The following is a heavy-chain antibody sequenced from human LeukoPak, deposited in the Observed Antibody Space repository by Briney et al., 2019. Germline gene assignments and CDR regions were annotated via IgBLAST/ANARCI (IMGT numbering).Heavy chain of an antibody. CDR2: ISGSGGST. CDR3: AKVPGRYYDSSGYSPRGY. J-gene: IGHJ4*02. Sequence: GGSLRLSCAASGFTFSSYGMSWVRQAPGKGLEWVSAISGSGGSTYYADSVKGRFTISRDNSKNTLYLQMNSLRAEDTAVYYCAKVPGRYYDSSGYSPRGYWGQGTLVTVSS. V-gene: IGHV3-23*01. CDR1: GFTFSSYG. D-gene: IGHD3-22*01.